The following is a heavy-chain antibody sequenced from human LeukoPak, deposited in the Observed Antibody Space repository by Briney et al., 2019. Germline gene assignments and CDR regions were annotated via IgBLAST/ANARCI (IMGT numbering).Heavy chain of an antibody. Sequence: GRSLRLSCVVSGFTFTNYGMHWVRQAPGKGLDWVASIAYDGSNENYAESVKGRFTISRDNSKNTLYLQLNSLRAEDTAVYYCASPTYYYDSSGYLPLGYWGQGTLVAVSS. CDR1: GFTFTNYG. J-gene: IGHJ4*02. V-gene: IGHV3-30*04. CDR3: ASPTYYYDSSGYLPLGY. D-gene: IGHD3-22*01. CDR2: IAYDGSNE.